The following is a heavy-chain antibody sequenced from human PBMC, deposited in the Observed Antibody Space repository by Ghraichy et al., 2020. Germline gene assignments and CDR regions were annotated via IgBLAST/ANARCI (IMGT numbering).Heavy chain of an antibody. CDR2: ISFDGSED. Sequence: GGSLRLSCAASGFTFSSYGMHWVRQAPGRGLQWVAAISFDGSEDYYLDSVKGRFTISRDTSKNTLYLQMNSLRGEDTAVYYCAKDPTSNGRRLSNWFDPWGQGTLVTVSS. D-gene: IGHD4/OR15-4a*01. CDR1: GFTFSSYG. V-gene: IGHV3-30*18. CDR3: AKDPTSNGRRLSNWFDP. J-gene: IGHJ5*02.